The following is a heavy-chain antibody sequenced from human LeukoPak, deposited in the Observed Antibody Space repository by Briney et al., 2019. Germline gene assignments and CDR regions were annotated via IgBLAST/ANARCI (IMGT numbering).Heavy chain of an antibody. Sequence: ASVKVSCKASGYTFTKNAMNWVRQAPGQGLEWMGWVSTYNGDTKYAQNFQDRVTMTRDTSTTTVYMELRGLRSDDTAVYYCARTGVSSSWDWGQGTLVTVSS. D-gene: IGHD6-13*01. J-gene: IGHJ4*02. V-gene: IGHV1-18*01. CDR1: GYTFTKNA. CDR2: VSTYNGDT. CDR3: ARTGVSSSWD.